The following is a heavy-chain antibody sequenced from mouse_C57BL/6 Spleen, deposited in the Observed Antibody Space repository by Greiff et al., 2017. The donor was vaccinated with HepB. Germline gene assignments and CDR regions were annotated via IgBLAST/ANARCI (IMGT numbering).Heavy chain of an antibody. J-gene: IGHJ4*01. CDR3: ARGTVVAHYYAMDY. D-gene: IGHD1-1*01. Sequence: VKLMESGAELVKPGASVKISCKASGYAFSSYWMNWVKQRPGKGLEWIGQIYPGDGDTNYNGKFKGKATLTADKSSSTAYMQLSSLTSEDSAVYFCARGTVVAHYYAMDYWGQGTSVTVSS. CDR1: GYAFSSYW. CDR2: IYPGDGDT. V-gene: IGHV1-80*01.